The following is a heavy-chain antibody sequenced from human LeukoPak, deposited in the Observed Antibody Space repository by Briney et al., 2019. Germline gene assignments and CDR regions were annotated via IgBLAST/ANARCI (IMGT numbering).Heavy chain of an antibody. Sequence: ASVKVSCKASGYTFTSYGISWVRQAPGQGLEWMGWISAYNGNTNYAQKFQGRVTMTRDTSISTAYMELSRLRSDDTAVYYCATSYYYDSSGYYYAPDAFDIWGQGTMVTVSS. CDR2: ISAYNGNT. D-gene: IGHD3-22*01. J-gene: IGHJ3*02. CDR1: GYTFTSYG. CDR3: ATSYYYDSSGYYYAPDAFDI. V-gene: IGHV1-18*01.